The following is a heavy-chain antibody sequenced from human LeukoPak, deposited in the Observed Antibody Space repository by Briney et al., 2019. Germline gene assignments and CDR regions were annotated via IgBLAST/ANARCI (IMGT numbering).Heavy chain of an antibody. J-gene: IGHJ6*02. CDR3: AKGVSPFGMGV. Sequence: GGSLRLSCAASGFTFSSYGMHWVRQAPGKGLEWVAVISYDGSNKYYADSVKGRFTISRDNSKNTLYLQMNSLRAEDTAVYYCAKGVSPFGMGVWGQGTTVTVSS. V-gene: IGHV3-30*18. CDR2: ISYDGSNK. D-gene: IGHD4-23*01. CDR1: GFTFSSYG.